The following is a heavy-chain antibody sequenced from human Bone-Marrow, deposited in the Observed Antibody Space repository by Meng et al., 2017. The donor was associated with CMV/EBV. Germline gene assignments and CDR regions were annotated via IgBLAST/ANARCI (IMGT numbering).Heavy chain of an antibody. CDR2: INPNSGGT. CDR1: GYTFTGYY. J-gene: IGHJ5*02. V-gene: IGHV1-2*02. D-gene: IGHD6-6*01. Sequence: QGQLGESGAELKKPGASVKVSCKASGYTFTGYYMHWVRQAPGQGLEWMGWINPNSGGTNYAQKFQGRVTMTRETSISKAYMELSRLRSDDTAVYYCARGVIAARLRTVFDPWGQGTLVTVSS. CDR3: ARGVIAARLRTVFDP.